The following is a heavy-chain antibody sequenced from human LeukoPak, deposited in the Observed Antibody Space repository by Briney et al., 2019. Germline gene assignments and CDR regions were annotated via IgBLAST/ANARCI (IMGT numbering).Heavy chain of an antibody. J-gene: IGHJ4*02. CDR3: ARHRTYYYFDY. CDR1: GGSISSRSYY. CDR2: IYYSGST. V-gene: IGHV4-39*01. Sequence: SETLSLTCTVSGGSISSRSYYWGWIRQPPGKGLEWIGSIYYSGSTYYNPSLKSRVTISVDTSKNQFSLKLSSVTAADTAVYYCARHRTYYYFDYWGQGTLVTVSS. D-gene: IGHD2-21*01.